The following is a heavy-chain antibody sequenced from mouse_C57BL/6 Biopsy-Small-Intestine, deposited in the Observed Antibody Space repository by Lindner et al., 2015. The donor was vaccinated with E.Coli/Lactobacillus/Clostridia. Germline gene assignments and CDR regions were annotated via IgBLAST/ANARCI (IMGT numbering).Heavy chain of an antibody. V-gene: IGHV1-42*01. CDR3: ARNYYGSSYPYWYFDV. Sequence: VQLQESGPKLVKPGASVKISCKASGCSFTGYYMNWVKQSPEKSLEWIGVINPNNGGTNYHQKFKGKATLTVDKSSSTAYMELNSLTSEDSAVYYCARNYYGSSYPYWYFDVWGTGTTVTVSS. CDR2: INPNNGGT. J-gene: IGHJ1*03. D-gene: IGHD1-1*01. CDR1: GCSFTGYY.